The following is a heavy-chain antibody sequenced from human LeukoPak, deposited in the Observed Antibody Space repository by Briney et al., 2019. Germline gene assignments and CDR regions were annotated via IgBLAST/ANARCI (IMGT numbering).Heavy chain of an antibody. CDR2: IIPIFGTA. CDR1: GGTFSSYA. CDR3: ARGIPLGYCTYGVCYPPYYFDF. Sequence: GASVKVSCKASGGTFSSYAISWVRQAPGQGLEWMGGIIPIFGTANYAQKFQGRLTITRDTSTDTVYMDLSSLTAEDTAVYYCARGIPLGYCTYGVCYPPYYFDFWGQGTLVTASS. V-gene: IGHV1-69*05. J-gene: IGHJ4*02. D-gene: IGHD2-8*01.